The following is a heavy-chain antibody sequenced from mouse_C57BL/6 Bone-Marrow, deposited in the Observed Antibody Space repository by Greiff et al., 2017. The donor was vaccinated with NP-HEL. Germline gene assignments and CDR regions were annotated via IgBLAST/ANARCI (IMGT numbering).Heavy chain of an antibody. J-gene: IGHJ4*01. Sequence: EVQLQQSGPELVKPGASVKISCKASGYTFTDYYMNWVKQSHGKSLEWIGDINPNNGGTSYNQKFKGKATLTVDKSSSTAYMELRSLTSEDSAVYYCARWPSALGYAMDYGGQGTSVTVSS. CDR1: GYTFTDYY. D-gene: IGHD3-2*02. V-gene: IGHV1-26*01. CDR2: INPNNGGT. CDR3: ARWPSALGYAMDY.